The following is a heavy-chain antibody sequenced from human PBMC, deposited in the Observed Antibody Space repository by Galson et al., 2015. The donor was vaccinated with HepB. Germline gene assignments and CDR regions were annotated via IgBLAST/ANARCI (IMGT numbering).Heavy chain of an antibody. J-gene: IGHJ4*02. CDR1: GFTFTYYW. D-gene: IGHD7-27*01. CDR2: IRQDGGLT. Sequence: SLRLSCAASGFTFTYYWMTWVRQAPGKGLEWVANIRQDGGLTNYADSVKGRFTISRGNAVNSVYLRLDSLRVEDTAVYYCARDLPWGYFDHWGQGALVTVSS. V-gene: IGHV3-7*03. CDR3: ARDLPWGYFDH.